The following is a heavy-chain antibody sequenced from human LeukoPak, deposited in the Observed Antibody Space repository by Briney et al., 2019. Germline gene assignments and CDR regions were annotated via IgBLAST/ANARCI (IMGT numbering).Heavy chain of an antibody. CDR1: GFTFSSYA. Sequence: GGSLRLSCAASGFTFSSYAMNWVRQAPGKGLEWVSIISGSGTNTYYADSVKGRFTISRDNSKNTLYPQMNSLRAEDTAVYYCAKSFGPVIAAAGTGADWGQGTLVTVSS. J-gene: IGHJ4*02. CDR2: ISGSGTNT. D-gene: IGHD6-13*01. V-gene: IGHV3-23*01. CDR3: AKSFGPVIAAAGTGAD.